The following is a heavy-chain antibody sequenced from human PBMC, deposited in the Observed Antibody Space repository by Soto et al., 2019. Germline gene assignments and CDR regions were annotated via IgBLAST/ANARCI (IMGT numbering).Heavy chain of an antibody. CDR2: IWYDGSNK. Sequence: LRLSCVASGFTFSNYGMHWVRQAPGKGLEWVALIWYDGSNKYYTDSVKGRFTISRDNSKNTFYLQMNSLSPEDTAVYYCARRVNYFDYWGQGTLVTVSS. V-gene: IGHV3-33*01. J-gene: IGHJ4*02. CDR3: ARRVNYFDY. CDR1: GFTFSNYG.